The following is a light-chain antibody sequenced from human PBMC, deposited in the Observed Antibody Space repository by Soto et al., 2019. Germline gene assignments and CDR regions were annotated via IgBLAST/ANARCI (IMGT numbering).Light chain of an antibody. Sequence: EIVMTQSPATLSVSPGERATLSCRASQSVSNNLAWYQQKPGQAPRLLIYGASTRATGIPSRFSGSGSGTEFTLTVSSLQYEDAAVYYGQQYNTWPRTFGQGTKVDIK. J-gene: IGKJ1*01. CDR1: QSVSNN. CDR3: QQYNTWPRT. V-gene: IGKV3-15*01. CDR2: GAS.